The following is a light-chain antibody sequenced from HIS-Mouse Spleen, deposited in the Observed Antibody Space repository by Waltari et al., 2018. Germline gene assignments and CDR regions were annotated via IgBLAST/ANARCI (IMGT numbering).Light chain of an antibody. CDR3: YSTDSSGNHRV. CDR2: EDS. CDR1: ALPKKY. J-gene: IGLJ2*01. V-gene: IGLV3-10*01. Sequence: SYELTQPPSVSVSPGQTARITCSGDALPKKYAYWYQQKSGQAPVLGSYEDSKRAAGIPGRFSGSSSGTMATLTISGAQVEDEADYYCYSTDSSGNHRVFGGGTKLTVL.